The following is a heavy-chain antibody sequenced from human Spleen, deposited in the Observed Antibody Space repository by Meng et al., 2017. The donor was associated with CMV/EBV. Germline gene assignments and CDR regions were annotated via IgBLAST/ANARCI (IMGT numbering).Heavy chain of an antibody. V-gene: IGHV4-30-4*01. D-gene: IGHD3-3*01. J-gene: IGHJ4*02. CDR2: IYYSGST. CDR1: GGSINSGEYF. Sequence: CTGSGGSINSGEYFWSWVRQPPGKGLEWIGYIYYSGSTFYNPSLKSRVTISVDTSTNQFSLRLSSVTAADTAVYFCARLLEWPFPFDFWGQGTLVTVSS. CDR3: ARLLEWPFPFDF.